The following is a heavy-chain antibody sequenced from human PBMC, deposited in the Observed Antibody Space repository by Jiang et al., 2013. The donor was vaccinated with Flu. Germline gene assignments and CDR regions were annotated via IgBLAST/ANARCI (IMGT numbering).Heavy chain of an antibody. J-gene: IGHJ2*01. CDR3: AKMTLFAYWYFDL. CDR2: MSGSGGST. D-gene: IGHD2-21*01. V-gene: IGHV3-23*01. Sequence: VQLLESGGGVVQPGRSLRLSCAVSGFTFSNYGMHWVRQAPGKGLEWVSVMSGSGGSTYYADSVKGRFTISRDNSKNSLFLQMNSLRAEDTAVYYCAKMTLFAYWYFDLWGRGTLVTVSS. CDR1: GFTFSNYG.